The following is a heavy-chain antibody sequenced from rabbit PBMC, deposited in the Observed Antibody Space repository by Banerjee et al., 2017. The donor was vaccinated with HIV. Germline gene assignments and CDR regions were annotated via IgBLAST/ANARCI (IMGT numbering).Heavy chain of an antibody. Sequence: EESGGGLVKPGAPLTLSCQASGFSLSGGQNMCWVRQAPGKGLEWIACIGVGSGGTNGASLAKGRFTGSKTSSTTVTLQMASLTAADTATYFCARWDGGDINTLDLWGPGSLVTVS. D-gene: IGHD2-1*01. CDR2: IGVGSGGT. V-gene: IGHV1S40*01. CDR1: GFSLSGGQN. CDR3: ARWDGGDINTLDL. J-gene: IGHJ4*01.